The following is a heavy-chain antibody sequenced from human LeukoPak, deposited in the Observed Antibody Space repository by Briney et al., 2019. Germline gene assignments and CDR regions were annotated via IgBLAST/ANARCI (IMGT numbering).Heavy chain of an antibody. J-gene: IGHJ4*02. CDR2: IYYSGST. V-gene: IGHV4-59*01. Sequence: KPSETLSLTCTVSGGSISSYYWSWIRQPPGKGLEWIGYIYYSGSTNYNPSLKSRVTISVDTSKNQFSLKLSSVTAADTAVYYCARVGWYSGSYHYDYWGQGTLVTVSS. CDR1: GGSISSYY. CDR3: ARVGWYSGSYHYDY. D-gene: IGHD1-26*01.